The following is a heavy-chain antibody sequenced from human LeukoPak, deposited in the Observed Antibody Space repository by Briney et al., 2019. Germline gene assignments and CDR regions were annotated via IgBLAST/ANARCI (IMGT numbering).Heavy chain of an antibody. D-gene: IGHD6-19*01. Sequence: SETLSLTCTVSGGSISSGGYYWSWIRQHPGKGLEWIGYIYYSGSTYYNPSLKSRVTISVDTSKNQFSLKLSSVTAADTAVYYCARAYSSGWPGADAFDIWGQGTMVTVSS. CDR1: GGSISSGGYY. J-gene: IGHJ3*02. CDR2: IYYSGST. V-gene: IGHV4-31*03. CDR3: ARAYSSGWPGADAFDI.